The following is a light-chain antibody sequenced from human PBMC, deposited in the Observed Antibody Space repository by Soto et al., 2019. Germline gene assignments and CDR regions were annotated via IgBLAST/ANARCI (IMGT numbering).Light chain of an antibody. CDR1: QSVSSSY. V-gene: IGKV3-20*01. Sequence: EIVLKQSPGTLSLSPGERATLSCRASQSVSSSYLAWYQQKPGQAPRLLIYGASSRATGIPDRFSGSGSGTEFTLTISSLQSEDFAVYYCQQYNNWPRTFGQGTKVDIK. CDR3: QQYNNWPRT. CDR2: GAS. J-gene: IGKJ1*01.